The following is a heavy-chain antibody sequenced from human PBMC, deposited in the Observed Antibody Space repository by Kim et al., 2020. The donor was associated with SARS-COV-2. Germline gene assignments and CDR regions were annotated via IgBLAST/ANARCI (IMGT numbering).Heavy chain of an antibody. V-gene: IGHV1-24*01. Sequence: ASVKVSCKVSGYTLTELSMHWVRQAPGKGLEWMGGFDPEDGETIYAQKFQGRVTMTEDASTDTAYMELSSLRSEDTAVYYCAIAGITMVRGVILSYYYYGMDVWGQGTTVTVSS. CDR3: AIAGITMVRGVILSYYYYGMDV. D-gene: IGHD3-10*01. CDR1: GYTLTELS. J-gene: IGHJ6*02. CDR2: FDPEDGET.